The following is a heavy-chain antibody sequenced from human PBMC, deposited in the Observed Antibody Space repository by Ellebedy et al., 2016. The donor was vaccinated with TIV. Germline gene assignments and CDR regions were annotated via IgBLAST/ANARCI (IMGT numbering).Heavy chain of an antibody. Sequence: MPSETLSLTCTVSGGSVSNDNYYWSWIRQSPGKGLEWIGYIYYIGSTNYNPSLKSRLIISVDRPRNQFSLRLSSVTVADTAVYYCAKANKDRNGWFDAFDIWGQGTTVTVSS. CDR3: AKANKDRNGWFDAFDI. CDR1: GGSVSNDNYY. D-gene: IGHD6-19*01. V-gene: IGHV4-61*01. J-gene: IGHJ3*02. CDR2: IYYIGST.